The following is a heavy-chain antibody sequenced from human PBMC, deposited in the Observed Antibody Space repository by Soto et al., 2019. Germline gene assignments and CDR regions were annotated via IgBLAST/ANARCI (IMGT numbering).Heavy chain of an antibody. CDR2: ISSGGSSI. Sequence: GGSLRLSCAATGFTFSDYYMSWIRQAPGKGLEWVSYISSGGSSIYYADSVKGRFTISRDNAKNSLYLQMNSLRAEDTAGDYCARDPSYQLLSGWFDPWGQGTLVTVSS. D-gene: IGHD2-2*01. CDR1: GFTFSDYY. J-gene: IGHJ5*02. V-gene: IGHV3-11*01. CDR3: ARDPSYQLLSGWFDP.